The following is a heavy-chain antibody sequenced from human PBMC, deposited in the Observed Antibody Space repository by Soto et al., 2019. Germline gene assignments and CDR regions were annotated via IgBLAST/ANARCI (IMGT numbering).Heavy chain of an antibody. CDR1: GFTFSSYA. CDR3: ADLKWSRSYLP. Sequence: EVQLLESGGGLVQPGGSLRLSCAASGFTFSSYAMSWVRQAPGKGLEWVSAISGSGGSTYYADSVKGRFTISRDNSKNTLYLQMNSLTTEDTAIYYCADLKWSRSYLPWGQGTLVTVSS. V-gene: IGHV3-23*01. CDR2: ISGSGGST. J-gene: IGHJ1*01. D-gene: IGHD3-3*01.